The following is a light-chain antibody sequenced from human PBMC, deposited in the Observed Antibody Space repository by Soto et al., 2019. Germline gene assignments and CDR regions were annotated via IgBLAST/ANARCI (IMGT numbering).Light chain of an antibody. CDR3: SSYTGSNNLHVL. V-gene: IGLV2-8*01. J-gene: IGLJ2*01. Sequence: QSALTQPPSASGSPGQSVTISCTGTSSDVGAYNYVSWYQQHPSKAPKVMIYEVNKRPSGVPDRFSGSKSGNTASLTVSGLQAEDEADYYCSSYTGSNNLHVLFGGGTKLTVL. CDR1: SSDVGAYNY. CDR2: EVN.